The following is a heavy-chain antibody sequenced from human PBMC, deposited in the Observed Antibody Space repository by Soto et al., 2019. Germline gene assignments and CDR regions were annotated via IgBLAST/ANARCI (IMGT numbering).Heavy chain of an antibody. V-gene: IGHV3-23*01. J-gene: IGHJ4*02. CDR3: ANDYPNY. Sequence: GGSLRLSCAASGFTFSTYAMSWVRQAPGKGLEWVSTISAGGGSTYYADSVKGRFTISRDNSKNTLYLQMNTLRAEDTAVYYCANDYPNYWGQGTLVTVSS. CDR2: ISAGGGST. CDR1: GFTFSTYA.